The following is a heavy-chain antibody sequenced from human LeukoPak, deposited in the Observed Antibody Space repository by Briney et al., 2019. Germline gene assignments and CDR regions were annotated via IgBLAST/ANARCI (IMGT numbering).Heavy chain of an antibody. CDR1: GFRINTHS. CDR3: ASGPSYTTSWFRWLDA. Sequence: GGSLRLSCAASGFRINTHSLHWVRQSPGKGLEWVAVIPYDGSVLYYGDSVQGRFTISRDTSKNTLYLQMSFLRGDDTAVYYCASGPSYTTSWFRWLDAWGQGTLVTVSS. V-gene: IGHV3-30*04. CDR2: IPYDGSVL. D-gene: IGHD6-13*01. J-gene: IGHJ5*02.